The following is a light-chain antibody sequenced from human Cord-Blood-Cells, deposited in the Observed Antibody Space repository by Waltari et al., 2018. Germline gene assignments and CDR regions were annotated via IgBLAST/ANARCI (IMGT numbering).Light chain of an antibody. CDR1: SSDAVGYHY. Sequence: QPALPQPASVSGSPGQSLTISRTGTSSDAVGYHYLSLSQQHPGKAPNLMIYDVSNRPSGVSNRFSGSKSGNTASLTISGLQAEDEADYYCSSYTSSSWVFGGGTKLTVL. CDR3: SSYTSSSWV. V-gene: IGLV2-14*01. J-gene: IGLJ3*02. CDR2: DVS.